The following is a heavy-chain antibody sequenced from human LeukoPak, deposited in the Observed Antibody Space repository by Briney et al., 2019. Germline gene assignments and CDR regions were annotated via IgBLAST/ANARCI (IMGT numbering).Heavy chain of an antibody. J-gene: IGHJ4*02. Sequence: GGSLRLSCAASGFTFSSYGMSWVRQAPGKGLEWVSSISSSSSYIYYADSEKGRFTISRDNAKNSLYLQMNSLRAEDTAVYYCARDGESIAAAGASFDYWGQGTLVTVSS. CDR3: ARDGESIAAAGASFDY. CDR1: GFTFSSYG. V-gene: IGHV3-21*01. D-gene: IGHD6-13*01. CDR2: ISSSSSYI.